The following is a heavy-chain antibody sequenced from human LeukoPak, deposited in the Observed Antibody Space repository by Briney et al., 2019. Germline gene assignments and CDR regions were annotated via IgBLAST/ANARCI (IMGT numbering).Heavy chain of an antibody. CDR1: GDSISNFY. CDR3: VRAGFGSGWHYFDY. D-gene: IGHD6-19*01. V-gene: IGHV4-4*07. CDR2: VYSSGST. J-gene: IGHJ4*01. Sequence: SETLSLTCTVSGDSISNFYWSWIRQPAEKGLEWIGRVYSSGSTNYNPSLKSRVSMLVDTSKNQYSLRLISVTAADTAVYYCVRAGFGSGWHYFDYWGRGILVSVSS.